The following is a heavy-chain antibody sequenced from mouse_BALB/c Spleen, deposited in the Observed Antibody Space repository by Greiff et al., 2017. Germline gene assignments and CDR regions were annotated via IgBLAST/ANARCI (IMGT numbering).Heavy chain of an antibody. CDR1: GFTFSSYT. J-gene: IGHJ4*01. V-gene: IGHV5-6-4*01. CDR2: ISSGGSYT. Sequence: EVKVEESGGGLVKPGGSLKLSCAASGFTFSSYTMSWVRQTPEKRLEWVATISSGGSYTYYPDSVKGRFTISRDNAKNTLYLQMSSLKSEDTAMYYCARGYYYGSSKPCYAMDYWGQGTSVTVSS. CDR3: ARGYYYGSSKPCYAMDY. D-gene: IGHD1-1*01.